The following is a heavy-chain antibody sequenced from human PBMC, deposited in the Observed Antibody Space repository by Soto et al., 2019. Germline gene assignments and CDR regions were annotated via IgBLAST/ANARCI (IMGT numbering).Heavy chain of an antibody. CDR1: GYTFTNYG. Sequence: EASVKVSCKASGYTFTNYGIGWVRQAPGQGLEWVGWITVYSGSTNYAQKLRGRVTVTTDTSTSTAYMELRSLRSDDTAVYYCARVISYDRSDTGFDYWGQGTLVTVSS. CDR3: ARVISYDRSDTGFDY. D-gene: IGHD2-8*02. J-gene: IGHJ4*02. CDR2: ITVYSGST. V-gene: IGHV1-18*01.